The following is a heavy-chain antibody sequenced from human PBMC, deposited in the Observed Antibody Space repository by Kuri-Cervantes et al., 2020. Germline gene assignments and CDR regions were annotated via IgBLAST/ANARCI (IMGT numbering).Heavy chain of an antibody. V-gene: IGHV3-53*01. Sequence: GESLKISCAASGFTVSSNYMSWVRQAPGKGLEWVSVIYSGGSTYYVDSVKGRFTISRDNSKNTLYLQMNSLRAEDTAVYYCAKDHSSDYYYFDYWGQGTLVTVSS. D-gene: IGHD3-22*01. J-gene: IGHJ4*02. CDR1: GFTVSSNY. CDR3: AKDHSSDYYYFDY. CDR2: IYSGGST.